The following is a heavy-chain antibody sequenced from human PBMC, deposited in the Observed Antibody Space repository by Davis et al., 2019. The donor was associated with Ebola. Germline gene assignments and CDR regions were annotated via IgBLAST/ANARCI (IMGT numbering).Heavy chain of an antibody. CDR1: GDTFTELS. V-gene: IGHV1-24*01. CDR3: AIGVSDLVLYHFDY. J-gene: IGHJ4*02. D-gene: IGHD6-6*01. CDR2: FDPQDGKR. Sequence: ASVKVSCKVSGDTFTELSIHWVRQAPGKGPEWMGGFDPQDGKRIYAQRFQGRVTLTEDTSADTAYMELRSLRSEDAAVYYCAIGVSDLVLYHFDYWGQGTLVTVSS.